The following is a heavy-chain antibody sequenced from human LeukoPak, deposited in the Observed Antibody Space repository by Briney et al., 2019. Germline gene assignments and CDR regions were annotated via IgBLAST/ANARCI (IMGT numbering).Heavy chain of an antibody. CDR1: GYTFTSYG. CDR2: ISAYNGNT. J-gene: IGHJ6*02. Sequence: ASVKVSCKASGYTFTSYGISWVRQAPAQGLEGMGWISAYNGNTNYAQKLQGRVTMTTDTSTSTAYMGLRSLRSDDTAVYYCARDSSPSSSGSYQARRGRYDYGMDVWGQGTTVTVSS. CDR3: ARDSSPSSSGSYQARRGRYDYGMDV. D-gene: IGHD3-10*01. V-gene: IGHV1-18*01.